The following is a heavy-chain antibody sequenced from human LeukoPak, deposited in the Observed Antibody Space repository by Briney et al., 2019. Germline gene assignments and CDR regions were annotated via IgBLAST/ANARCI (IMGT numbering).Heavy chain of an antibody. CDR1: GFTFTNYN. CDR2: ITISRTAI. V-gene: IGHV3-21*04. J-gene: IGHJ6*02. D-gene: IGHD3-10*01. Sequence: GGSLRLSCAASGFTFTNYNMNWVRQAPGKGLEWISSITISRTAIYYADSVKGRFTISRDNAKNSLYLHMYSLRVEDTAVYFCARDPLDWFGEDGMDVWGQGTTVIVSS. CDR3: ARDPLDWFGEDGMDV.